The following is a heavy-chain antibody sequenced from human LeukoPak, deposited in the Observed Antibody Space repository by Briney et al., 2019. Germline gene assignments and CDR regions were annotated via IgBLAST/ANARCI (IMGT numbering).Heavy chain of an antibody. J-gene: IGHJ6*03. D-gene: IGHD5-18*01. CDR1: GFTFSSYS. Sequence: GGSLRLSCAASGFTFSSYSMNWVRQAPGKGLGWVSYISSSSSTIYYADSVKGRFTISRDNAKNSLYLQMNSLRAEDTAVYYCARGPYSYVEYYYYYYYMDVWGKGTTVTVSS. V-gene: IGHV3-48*01. CDR3: ARGPYSYVEYYYYYYYMDV. CDR2: ISSSSSTI.